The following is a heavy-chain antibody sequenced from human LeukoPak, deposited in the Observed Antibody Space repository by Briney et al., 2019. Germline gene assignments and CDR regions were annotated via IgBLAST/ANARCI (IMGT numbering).Heavy chain of an antibody. CDR1: GFTFSSYS. V-gene: IGHV3-21*01. J-gene: IGHJ4*02. Sequence: GGSLRLSCAASGFTFSSYSMNWVRQAPGKGLEWVSSISSSSSYIYYADSVKGRFTISRDNAKNSLYLQMNSLRAEDTAVYYCARRGIAVAGTDYSGQGTLVTVSS. D-gene: IGHD6-19*01. CDR3: ARRGIAVAGTDY. CDR2: ISSSSSYI.